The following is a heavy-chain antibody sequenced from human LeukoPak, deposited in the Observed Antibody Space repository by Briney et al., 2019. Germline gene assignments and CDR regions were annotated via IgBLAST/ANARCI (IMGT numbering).Heavy chain of an antibody. J-gene: IGHJ6*03. CDR3: ASARAKGYDYYMDV. CDR2: TSSHSSTI. V-gene: IGHV3-11*04. Sequence: GGSLRLSCVGSGFRFSDYYMSWVRQAPGKGLEWISYTSSHSSTIYYTDSVKGRFTISKDNAKNSLFLQMESLRVEDTAVYYCASARAKGYDYYMDVWGKGTTVTVSS. CDR1: GFRFSDYY.